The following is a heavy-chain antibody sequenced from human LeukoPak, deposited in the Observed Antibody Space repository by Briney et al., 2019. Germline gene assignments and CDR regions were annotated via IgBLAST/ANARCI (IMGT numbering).Heavy chain of an antibody. D-gene: IGHD6-19*01. Sequence: GGSLRLSCAASGFSVSSNYMNWVRQAPGKGLEWVSAIYTGGTTYYADSVKGRFTISRDNSKNTLYLQKNSLRAEDTAVYYCARDKLGSGYSSDFDYWGQGTLVTVSS. CDR2: IYTGGTT. CDR1: GFSVSSNY. V-gene: IGHV3-66*02. J-gene: IGHJ4*02. CDR3: ARDKLGSGYSSDFDY.